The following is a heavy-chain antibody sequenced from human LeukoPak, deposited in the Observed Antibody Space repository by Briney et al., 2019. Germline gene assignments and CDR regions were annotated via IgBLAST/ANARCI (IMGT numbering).Heavy chain of an antibody. J-gene: IGHJ4*02. Sequence: SETLSLTCTVSGGSMSSYYWSWIRQPPGKGLEWIGYIYYSGSTNYNPSLKSRVPISVDTSKNQFTLKLSSVTAADTAVYYCAKKGQADDYGKPDWGQGTLVTVSS. CDR2: IYYSGST. CDR1: GGSMSSYY. V-gene: IGHV4-59*01. CDR3: AKKGQADDYGKPD. D-gene: IGHD4-17*01.